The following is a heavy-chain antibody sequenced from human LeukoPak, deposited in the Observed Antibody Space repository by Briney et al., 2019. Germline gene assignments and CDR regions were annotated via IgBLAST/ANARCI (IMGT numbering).Heavy chain of an antibody. Sequence: SVKVSCKASGGTFSSYAISWVRQAPGQGLEWMGGIIPIFGTANYAQKFQGRVMITADESTSTAYMELSSLRSEDTAVYYCARVLRELPGYYYYYYMDVWGKGTTVTVSS. V-gene: IGHV1-69*01. CDR1: GGTFSSYA. CDR2: IIPIFGTA. CDR3: ARVLRELPGYYYYYYMDV. D-gene: IGHD1-26*01. J-gene: IGHJ6*03.